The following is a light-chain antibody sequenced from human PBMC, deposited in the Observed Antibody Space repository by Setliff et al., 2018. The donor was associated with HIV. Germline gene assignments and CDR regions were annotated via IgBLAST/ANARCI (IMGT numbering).Light chain of an antibody. CDR3: SSYTSSSTLIG. V-gene: IGLV2-14*01. CDR2: EVS. CDR1: SSDVGGYNY. Sequence: QSALTQPASVSGSPGQSITISCTGSSSDVGGYNYVSWYQQHPGKAPKLMIYEVSNRPSGVSNRFSGSKSGNTASLTISGLQAEDEADYYCSSYTSSSTLIGFGTGTKVT. J-gene: IGLJ1*01.